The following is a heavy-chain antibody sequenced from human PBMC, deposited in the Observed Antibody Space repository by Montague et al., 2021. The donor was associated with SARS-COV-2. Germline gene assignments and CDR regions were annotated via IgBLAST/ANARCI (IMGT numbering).Heavy chain of an antibody. CDR1: GGSFSGYY. V-gene: IGHV4-34*01. J-gene: IGHJ4*01. D-gene: IGHD2-21*01. CDR2: INHSGTT. CDR3: ARWDPPTFTVIGLRGKSASDY. Sequence: SETLSLTCAVYGGSFSGYYWTWIRQSPGKGLEWIAEINHSGTTNYNFNPTLRGRVSISVYTSKSQFSLKLSSVTAADTGVYYCARWDPPTFTVIGLRGKSASDYWGQGTLVTVSS.